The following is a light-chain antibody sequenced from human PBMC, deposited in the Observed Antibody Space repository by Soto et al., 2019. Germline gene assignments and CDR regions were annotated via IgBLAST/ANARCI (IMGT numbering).Light chain of an antibody. CDR1: QDIDNW. CDR3: QQGSSFPWT. V-gene: IGKV1-12*01. CDR2: AAS. J-gene: IGKJ1*01. Sequence: DIQMTQSPSSVSASVGDRVTITCRASQDIDNWLAWYQQKPGKAPKLLIYAASTLQSGVPSRFSGSGSGTDFTFTISSLQSEDFATYYCQQGSSFPWTFGQGIKVEIK.